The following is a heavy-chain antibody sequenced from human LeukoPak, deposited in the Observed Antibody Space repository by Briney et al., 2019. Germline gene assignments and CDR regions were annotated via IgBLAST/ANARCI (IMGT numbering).Heavy chain of an antibody. J-gene: IGHJ5*02. Sequence: SVKVSCKASGGTFSSYAISWVRQAPGQGLEWMGGIIPIFGTANYAQKFQGRVTITADESTSTAHMELSSLRSEDTAVYYCARDRYSSSNWFDPWGQGTLVTVSS. CDR3: ARDRYSSSNWFDP. CDR2: IIPIFGTA. D-gene: IGHD6-13*01. V-gene: IGHV1-69*13. CDR1: GGTFSSYA.